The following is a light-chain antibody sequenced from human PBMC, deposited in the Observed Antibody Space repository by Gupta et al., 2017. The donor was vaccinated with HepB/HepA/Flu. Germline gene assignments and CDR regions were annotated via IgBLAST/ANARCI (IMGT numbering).Light chain of an antibody. V-gene: IGKV2-28*01. Sequence: GEPASISCRSSQSLLHSNGYNYLDWYLQKPGQSPQLLIYLGSNRASGVPDRFSGSGSGTDFTLKISRVEAEDVGVYYCMQALQTPYTFGQGTKLEI. CDR1: QSLLHSNGYNY. CDR3: MQALQTPYT. J-gene: IGKJ2*01. CDR2: LGS.